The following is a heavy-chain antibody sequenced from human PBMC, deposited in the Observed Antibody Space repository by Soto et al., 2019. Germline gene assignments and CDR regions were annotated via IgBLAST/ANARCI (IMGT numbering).Heavy chain of an antibody. V-gene: IGHV1-69*01. D-gene: IGHD5-12*01. CDR2: IIPIFGTA. Sequence: QVQLVQSGAEVKKPGSSVKVSCTASGGTFSSYAISWVRQSHVQGLEWMGGIIPIFGTANYAQKFQVRVTITADESTSTAYMELSSLRSEDTAVYYCASYGRDGYNGPYFDYWGQGTLVTVSS. CDR1: GGTFSSYA. CDR3: ASYGRDGYNGPYFDY. J-gene: IGHJ4*02.